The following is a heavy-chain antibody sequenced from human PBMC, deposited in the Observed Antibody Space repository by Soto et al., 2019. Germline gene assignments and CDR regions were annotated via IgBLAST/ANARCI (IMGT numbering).Heavy chain of an antibody. V-gene: IGHV3-74*01. CDR1: GFTFSSYW. D-gene: IGHD4-17*01. CDR2: INSDGSST. CDR3: ARGHDYGDYYYYGMDV. Sequence: PGGSLRLSCAASGFTFSSYWMHWVRQAPGKGLVWVSRINSDGSSTSYADSVKGRFTISRDNAKNTLYLQMNSLRAEDTAVYYCARGHDYGDYYYYGMDVWGQGTTVTVSS. J-gene: IGHJ6*02.